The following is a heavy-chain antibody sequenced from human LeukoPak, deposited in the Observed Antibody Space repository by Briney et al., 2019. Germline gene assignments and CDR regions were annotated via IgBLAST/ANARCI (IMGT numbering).Heavy chain of an antibody. CDR3: ARDKVSGYYYDSSGYYPPIDY. J-gene: IGHJ4*02. CDR2: ISAYNGNT. CDR1: GYTFTSYG. D-gene: IGHD3-22*01. V-gene: IGHV1-18*01. Sequence: ASVKVSCKASGYTFTSYGISWVRQAPGQGLEWMGWISAYNGNTNYAQKLQGRVTMTTVTSTSTAYMELRSLRSDDTAVYYCARDKVSGYYYDSSGYYPPIDYWGQGTLVTVSS.